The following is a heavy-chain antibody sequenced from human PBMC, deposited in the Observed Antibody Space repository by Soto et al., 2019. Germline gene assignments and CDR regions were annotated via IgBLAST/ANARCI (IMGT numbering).Heavy chain of an antibody. Sequence: GGSLRLSCVASGFSFSNYAMNWVRQAPGKGLEWISYISVSSSTTHYADSVTGRFTISRDNAKGSLYLQMNGLRVEDTAVYYCARGNGYNNNYDPWGQGTLVTVSS. J-gene: IGHJ5*02. D-gene: IGHD1-20*01. CDR1: GFSFSNYA. CDR3: ARGNGYNNNYDP. V-gene: IGHV3-48*01. CDR2: ISVSSSTT.